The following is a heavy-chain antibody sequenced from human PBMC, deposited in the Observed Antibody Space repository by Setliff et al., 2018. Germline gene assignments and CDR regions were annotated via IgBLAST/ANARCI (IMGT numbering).Heavy chain of an antibody. Sequence: SETLSLTCTVSGGSISSGYYWGWIRQPPGKGLEWIGYIYYSGSTYYNPSLKSRVTISVDTSRNHFSLKLNSVTAADTAVYYCARSGYYSIDAFDIWGQGTMVTVS. CDR3: ARSGYYSIDAFDI. D-gene: IGHD3-22*01. CDR1: GGSISSGYY. J-gene: IGHJ3*02. V-gene: IGHV4-31*03. CDR2: IYYSGST.